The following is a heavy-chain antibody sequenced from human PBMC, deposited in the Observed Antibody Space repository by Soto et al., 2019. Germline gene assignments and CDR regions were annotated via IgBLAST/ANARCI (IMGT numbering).Heavy chain of an antibody. J-gene: IGHJ5*02. D-gene: IGHD2-2*01. CDR2: IYYSGST. V-gene: IGHV4-39*01. Sequence: SETLSLTCTVSGGSISSSSYYWGWIRQPPGKGLEWIGSIYYSGSTYYNPSLKSRVTISVDTSKNQFSLKLSSVTAAETAVYYCARHEFDIVVVPAAMAPNNWFDPWGQGTLVTVSS. CDR1: GGSISSSSYY. CDR3: ARHEFDIVVVPAAMAPNNWFDP.